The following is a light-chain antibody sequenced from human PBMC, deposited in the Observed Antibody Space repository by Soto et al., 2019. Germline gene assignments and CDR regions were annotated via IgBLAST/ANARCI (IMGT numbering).Light chain of an antibody. J-gene: IGLJ2*01. CDR2: EDN. CDR3: QSYDSSNVV. V-gene: IGLV6-57*03. Sequence: NFMLTQPHSVSESPGKTVTISCTRSSGSIASNYVQWYQQRPGSAPTTVIYEDNQRPSGVPDRFSGSIDSSSNSASLTISGLKTEDDADDYCQSYDSSNVVFGGGTKLTVL. CDR1: SGSIASNY.